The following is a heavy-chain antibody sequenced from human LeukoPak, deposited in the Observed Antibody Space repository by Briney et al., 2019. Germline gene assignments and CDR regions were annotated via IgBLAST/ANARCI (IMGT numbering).Heavy chain of an antibody. D-gene: IGHD3-10*01. CDR3: TRGRGAYGWFDP. Sequence: GGSLRLSCAASGFTVSSFWMHWVRKAPGKGLVWVSRISSDGSNTYYADSVKGRFTISRDTAMYTLYLHMHSLREEDTADYYCTRGRGAYGWFDPWGQGTQVTVSS. CDR2: ISSDGSNT. J-gene: IGHJ5*02. CDR1: GFTVSSFW. V-gene: IGHV3-74*01.